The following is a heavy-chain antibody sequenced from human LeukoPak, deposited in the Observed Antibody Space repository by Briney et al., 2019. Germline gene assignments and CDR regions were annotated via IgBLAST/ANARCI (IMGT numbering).Heavy chain of an antibody. D-gene: IGHD6-19*01. J-gene: IGHJ4*02. CDR3: AKQWLDY. CDR2: ISGSGGDT. V-gene: IGHV3-23*01. Sequence: PGGSLRLSCAASGFTFSNFLMTWVRQAPGKGPEWVSAISGSGGDTYYADSEKGRFTISRDNSKNTLYLQMNSLRAEDTAVYYCAKQWLDYWGQGTLVTVSS. CDR1: GFTFSNFL.